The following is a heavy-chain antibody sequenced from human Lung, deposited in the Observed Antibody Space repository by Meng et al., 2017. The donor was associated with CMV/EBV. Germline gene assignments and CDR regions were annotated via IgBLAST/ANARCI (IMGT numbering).Heavy chain of an antibody. CDR3: ASSGYSYGYGYYGMDV. Sequence: LXCTVSGGSISSYYWSWIRQPPGKGLEWIGYIYYSGSTNYNPSLKSRVTISVDTSKNQFSLKLSSVTAADTAVYYCASSGYSYGYGYYGMDVWGQGTMVTVSS. J-gene: IGHJ6*02. V-gene: IGHV4-59*01. CDR1: GGSISSYY. CDR2: IYYSGST. D-gene: IGHD5-18*01.